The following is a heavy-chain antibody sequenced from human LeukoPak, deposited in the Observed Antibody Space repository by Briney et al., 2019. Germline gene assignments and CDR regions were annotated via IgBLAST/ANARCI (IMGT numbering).Heavy chain of an antibody. CDR2: INSDGSST. J-gene: IGHJ4*02. CDR1: GFSFSDST. D-gene: IGHD3-22*01. Sequence: GGSLRLSCVASGFSFSDSTMNWVRQAPGKGLVWVSRINSDGSSTSYADSVKGRFTISRENAKNTLYLQMNSLRAEDTAVYYCARVAAWDSSGYLFDYWGQGTLVTVSS. CDR3: ARVAAWDSSGYLFDY. V-gene: IGHV3-74*01.